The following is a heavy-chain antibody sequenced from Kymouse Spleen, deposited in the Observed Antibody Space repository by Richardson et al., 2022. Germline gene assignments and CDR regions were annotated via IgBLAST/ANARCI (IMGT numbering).Heavy chain of an antibody. CDR2: INHSGST. Sequence: QVQLQQWGAGLLKPSETLSLTCAVYGGSFSGYYWSWIRQPPGKGLEWIGEINHSGSTNYNPSLKSRVTISVDTSKNQFSLKLSSVTAADTAVYYCARGLGTHAFFDYWGQGTLVTVSS. CDR3: ARGLGTHAFFDY. V-gene: IGHV4-34*01. D-gene: IGHD1-7*01. J-gene: IGHJ4*02. CDR1: GGSFSGYY.